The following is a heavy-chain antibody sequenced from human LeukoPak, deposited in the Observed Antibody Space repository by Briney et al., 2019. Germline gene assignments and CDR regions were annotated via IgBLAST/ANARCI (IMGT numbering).Heavy chain of an antibody. D-gene: IGHD2-15*01. Sequence: GSLRLSCAASGFTFSSYSMSWVRQAPGKGLEWVSSITDSGAFIYYADSLRGRFTISRDNAKNSLYLQMNSLGAEDTAVYYCARDGPSWSRDYWGQGTLVIVSS. CDR3: ARDGPSWSRDY. J-gene: IGHJ4*02. CDR2: ITDSGAFI. CDR1: GFTFSSYS. V-gene: IGHV3-21*01.